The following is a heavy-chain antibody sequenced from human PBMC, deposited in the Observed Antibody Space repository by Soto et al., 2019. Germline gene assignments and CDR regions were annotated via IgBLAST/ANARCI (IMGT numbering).Heavy chain of an antibody. J-gene: IGHJ4*02. CDR3: VRARYTDSRPDY. D-gene: IGHD1-1*01. Sequence: WGSLLLSCAASVFTFSRYSMIWVRQAPGKGLEWVASITSSSSYIYYEDSLKGRFTISRDNAKNSLFLQLDSLRAEDTAVYFCVRARYTDSRPDYWGQGTQVTVSS. CDR2: ITSSSSYI. V-gene: IGHV3-21*01. CDR1: VFTFSRYS.